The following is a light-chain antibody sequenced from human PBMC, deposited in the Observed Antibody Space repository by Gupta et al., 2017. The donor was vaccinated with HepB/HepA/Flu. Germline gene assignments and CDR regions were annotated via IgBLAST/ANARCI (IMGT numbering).Light chain of an antibody. CDR3: QQRINWPLT. V-gene: IGKV3-11*01. CDR1: QSVSRY. Sequence: EIVLTQSPVTLSLSPGERATLSCRASQSVSRYLAWYQQKPGQPPSLLVFDASNRATGVPARFSGSGSGTEFTLTISSLEPEDFAFYYCQQRINWPLTFGGGTRVEIK. J-gene: IGKJ4*01. CDR2: DAS.